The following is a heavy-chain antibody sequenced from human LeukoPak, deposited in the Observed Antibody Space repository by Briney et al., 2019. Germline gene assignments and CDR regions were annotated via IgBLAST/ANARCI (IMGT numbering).Heavy chain of an antibody. Sequence: GGSLRLSCAASGFTFSSHSMNWVRQAPGKGLEWVSYISTSSTTIYYADSVKGRFTISRDNAKNPLYLQMNSLRAEDTAVYYCARDYNIAAGYYYYGMDVWGQGTTVTVSS. CDR3: ARDYNIAAGYYYYGMDV. V-gene: IGHV3-48*01. J-gene: IGHJ6*02. CDR2: ISTSSTTI. D-gene: IGHD6-6*01. CDR1: GFTFSSHS.